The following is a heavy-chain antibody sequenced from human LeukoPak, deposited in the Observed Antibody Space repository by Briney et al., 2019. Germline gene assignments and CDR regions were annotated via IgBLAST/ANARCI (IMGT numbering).Heavy chain of an antibody. J-gene: IGHJ4*03. Sequence: GASVKVSCKASDYTLIDYDIIWVRQAPGQGLEWMGWISGYNGNTNYAQKLQGRVTMTTDTSSTTAYMELRSLRVDYTAMYDCVSDESVFDYWGQGTMVTVSS. CDR1: DYTLIDYD. CDR3: VSDESVFDY. V-gene: IGHV1-18*01. CDR2: ISGYNGNT.